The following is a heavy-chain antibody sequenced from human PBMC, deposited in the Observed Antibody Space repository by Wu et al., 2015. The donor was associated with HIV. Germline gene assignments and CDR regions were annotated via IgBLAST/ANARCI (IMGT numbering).Heavy chain of an antibody. D-gene: IGHD4-11*01. V-gene: IGHV1-2*02. CDR2: INPSGGST. CDR3: ARDATPVTTEFDY. CDR1: GYTFANYY. J-gene: IGHJ4*02. Sequence: QVRLVQSGAEVKKPGASVKVSCGTSGYTFANYYIHWLQQAPGQGLEWMAWINPSGGSTIYSENFEGRVTVTRDTSMKTVYMELDSLTSGDTAVYYCARDATPVTTEFDYWGQGTLITVSS.